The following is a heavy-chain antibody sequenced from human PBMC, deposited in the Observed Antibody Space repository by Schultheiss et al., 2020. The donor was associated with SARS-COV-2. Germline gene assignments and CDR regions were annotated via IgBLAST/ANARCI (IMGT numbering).Heavy chain of an antibody. CDR3: ARVHGPAAIWFDP. CDR1: GFTFSSYA. V-gene: IGHV3-30*07. CDR2: ISYDGSNK. Sequence: GGSLRLSCAASGFTFSSYAMHWVRQAPGKGLEWVAVISYDGSNKYYADSVKGRFTISRDNAKNSLYLQMNSLRAEDTAVYYCARVHGPAAIWFDPWGQGTLVTVSS. D-gene: IGHD2-2*01. J-gene: IGHJ5*02.